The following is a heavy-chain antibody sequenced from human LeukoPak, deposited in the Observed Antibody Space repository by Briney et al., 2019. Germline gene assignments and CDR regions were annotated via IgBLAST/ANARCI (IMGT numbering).Heavy chain of an antibody. V-gene: IGHV4-39*01. CDR3: ARHSGSGSLSRPFDP. D-gene: IGHD3-10*01. CDR1: GASVTSGGFY. Sequence: SETLSLTCTVSGASVTSGGFYWAWLRLPPGKGLEWIATVYYTGSTYYTPSLKSRVTISIDTSKNQFSLNLRSVVAPDTAVYYCARHSGSGSLSRPFDPWGQGTLVTVSA. J-gene: IGHJ5*02. CDR2: VYYTGST.